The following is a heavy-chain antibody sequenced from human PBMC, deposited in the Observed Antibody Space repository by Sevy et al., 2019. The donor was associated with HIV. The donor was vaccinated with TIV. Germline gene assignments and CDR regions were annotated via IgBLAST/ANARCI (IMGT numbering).Heavy chain of an antibody. CDR2: IQYDGNNK. CDR1: GFTFSHYG. Sequence: GGSLRFSCAASGFTFSHYGMHWVRQAPGKGLEWVTFIQYDGNNKYYADSVKGRFTISRDNSKNMFFLQMNDLRAEDTALYYCAKNTAAAGVGGFDYRGQGALVTVSS. D-gene: IGHD6-13*01. J-gene: IGHJ4*02. V-gene: IGHV3-30*02. CDR3: AKNTAAAGVGGFDY.